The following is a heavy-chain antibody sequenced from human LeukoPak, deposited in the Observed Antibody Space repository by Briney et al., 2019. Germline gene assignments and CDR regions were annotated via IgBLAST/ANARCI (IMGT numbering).Heavy chain of an antibody. J-gene: IGHJ6*03. CDR2: IYYSGST. Sequence: SETLSLTCTVSGGSISSSSYYWGWIRQPPGKGLEWIGSIYYSGSTYYNPSLKSRVTISVDTSKNQFSLKLSSVTAADTAVYYCDAKYSSGWYRLGYYYYYMDVWGKGTTVTISS. CDR1: GGSISSSSYY. D-gene: IGHD6-19*01. CDR3: DAKYSSGWYRLGYYYYYMDV. V-gene: IGHV4-39*01.